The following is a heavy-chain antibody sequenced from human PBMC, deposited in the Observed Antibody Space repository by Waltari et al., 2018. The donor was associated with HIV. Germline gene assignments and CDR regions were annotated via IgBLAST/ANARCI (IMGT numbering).Heavy chain of an antibody. V-gene: IGHV3-7*01. CDR3: AREGSTVASFHH. J-gene: IGHJ1*01. CDR2: IKDDGSDK. Sequence: EVQLVESGGGLVQPGGSLRPSCSASGFSFKTHWMTWVRLAPGKGLEWVANIKDDGSDKFYVDSVKGRFTISRDNAKNSLYLQMNSLRVEDTAIYYCAREGSTVASFHHWGQGTLVTVSS. CDR1: GFSFKTHW. D-gene: IGHD4-17*01.